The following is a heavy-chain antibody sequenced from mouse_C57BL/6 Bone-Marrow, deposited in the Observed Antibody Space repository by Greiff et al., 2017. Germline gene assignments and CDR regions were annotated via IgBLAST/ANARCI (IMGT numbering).Heavy chain of an antibody. CDR2: IRSKSNNYAT. D-gene: IGHD1-1*01. CDR1: GFSFNTYA. CDR3: VRDYYGSSYPSMDY. J-gene: IGHJ4*01. V-gene: IGHV10-1*01. Sequence: DVKLVESGGGLVQPKGSLKLSCAASGFSFNTYAMNWVRQAPGKGLEWVARIRSKSNNYATYYADSVKDRFTISRDDSESMLYLQMNNLKTEDTAMYYGVRDYYGSSYPSMDYWGQGTSVTVSS.